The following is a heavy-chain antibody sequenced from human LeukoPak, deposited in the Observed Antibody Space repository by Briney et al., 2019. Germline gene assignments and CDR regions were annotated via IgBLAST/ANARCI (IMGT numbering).Heavy chain of an antibody. V-gene: IGHV4-4*07. Sequence: SETLSLTCTVSGGSISSYYWSWIRQPAGKGLEWIGRIYTGGSTNYNPSLKSRVTMSVDTSKNQFSLKLSSVTAADTAVYYCATQYSSSWYGVPHFDYWGQGTLVTVSS. CDR2: IYTGGST. J-gene: IGHJ4*02. CDR3: ATQYSSSWYGVPHFDY. CDR1: GGSISSYY. D-gene: IGHD6-13*01.